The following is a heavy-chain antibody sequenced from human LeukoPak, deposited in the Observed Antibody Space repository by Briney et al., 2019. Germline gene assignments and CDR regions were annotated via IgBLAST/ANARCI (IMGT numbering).Heavy chain of an antibody. CDR3: ARRLTQYDCFDP. CDR2: TYYRSTWYN. J-gene: IGHJ5*02. V-gene: IGHV6-1*01. Sequence: SQTLSLTCAISGDSVSSNSVTWNWIRQSPSRGLEWLGRTYYRSTWYNDYAVPVRGRITVNPDTSKNHFSLHLNSVTPEDTAVYYCARRLTQYDCFDPWGQGILVTVSS. D-gene: IGHD2-2*01. CDR1: GDSVSSNSVT.